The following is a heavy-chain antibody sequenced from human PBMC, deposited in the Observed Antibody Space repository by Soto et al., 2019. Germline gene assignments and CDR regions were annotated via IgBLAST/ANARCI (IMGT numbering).Heavy chain of an antibody. D-gene: IGHD3-22*01. CDR2: ISSNGGST. Sequence: GGSLRLSCSASGFTFNSYAMHWVRQAPGKGLEYVSAISSNGGSTYYADTVKRRFTIYRDNSKNTIYIKMSSLRAEDTAVYYCVKGYYYDSSGYRIHPYNWFDP. J-gene: IGHJ5*02. CDR1: GFTFNSYA. CDR3: VKGYYYDSSGYRIHPYNWFDP. V-gene: IGHV3-64D*06.